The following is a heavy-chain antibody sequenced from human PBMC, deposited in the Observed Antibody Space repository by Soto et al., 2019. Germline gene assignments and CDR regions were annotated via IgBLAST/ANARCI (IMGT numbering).Heavy chain of an antibody. V-gene: IGHV4-4*02. CDR2: IYHSGST. D-gene: IGHD1-26*01. J-gene: IGHJ4*02. Sequence: SETLSLTCAVSGGSISSSNWWSWVRQPPGKGLEWIGEIYHSGSTNYNPSLKSRVTISVDKSKNQFSLKLSSVTAADTAVYYCARGTSGSYATFDYWGQGTLVTVSS. CDR3: ARGTSGSYATFDY. CDR1: GGSISSSNW.